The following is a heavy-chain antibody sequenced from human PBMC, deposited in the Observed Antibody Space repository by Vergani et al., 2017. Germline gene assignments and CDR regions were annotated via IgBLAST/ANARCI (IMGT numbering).Heavy chain of an antibody. D-gene: IGHD3-10*01. CDR2: ISGSGGST. CDR1: GFTFSSYA. Sequence: EVQLLESGGGLVQPGGSRRLSCAASGFTFSSYAMSWVRQAPGKGLEWVSAISGSGGSTYYADSVKGRFTISRDNSKNTLYLQMNSLRAEDTAVYYCAKDPEVYGSGSYYDYFDYWGQGTLVTVSS. J-gene: IGHJ4*02. V-gene: IGHV3-23*01. CDR3: AKDPEVYGSGSYYDYFDY.